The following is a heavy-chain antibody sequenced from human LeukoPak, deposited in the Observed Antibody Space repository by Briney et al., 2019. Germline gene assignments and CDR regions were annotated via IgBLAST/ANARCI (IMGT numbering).Heavy chain of an antibody. J-gene: IGHJ4*02. D-gene: IGHD3-3*01. CDR2: IHSGGRT. V-gene: IGHV3-53*01. CDR1: GFNXSSNY. CDR3: ARIKNDFWSGYYVDY. Sequence: SLRLSCAASGFNXSSNYMKWVSQTPGKGLEWVSVIHSGGRTYYADSVKGRFTISRDNSKNTLYLQMNSLRAEDTAVYYCARIKNDFWSGYYVDYWGQGTLVTVSS.